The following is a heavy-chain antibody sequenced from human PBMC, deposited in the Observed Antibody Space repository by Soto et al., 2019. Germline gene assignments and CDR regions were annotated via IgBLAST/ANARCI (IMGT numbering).Heavy chain of an antibody. V-gene: IGHV4-30-4*01. CDR1: GGAFSSANYY. J-gene: IGHJ4*02. CDR2: IYDSGST. CDR3: ARRRIWTGPDLTRTDYLDS. Sequence: QVQLQESGPGLVKPSQTLSLTCTVSGGAFSSANYYWRWIRQSPGKVLEWIGHIYDSGSTYYNPSLRGPPSISIVRSKNQFFLNLNSVTAADTAVYYCARRRIWTGPDLTRTDYLDSWGQGTLVTVSS. D-gene: IGHD3-9*01.